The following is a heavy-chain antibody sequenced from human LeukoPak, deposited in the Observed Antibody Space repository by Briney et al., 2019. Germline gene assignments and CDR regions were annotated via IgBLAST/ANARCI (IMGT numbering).Heavy chain of an antibody. CDR2: IYTSGST. V-gene: IGHV4-4*07. J-gene: IGHJ4*02. CDR1: GGSISSYY. D-gene: IGHD6-13*01. CDR3: ARAPGQPESYYFDY. Sequence: SETLSLTCTVSGGSISSYYWSWIRQPAGKGLERIGRIYTSGSTNYNPSLKSRVTMSVDASKNQFSLKLSSVTAADTAVYYCARAPGQPESYYFDYWGQGTLVTVSS.